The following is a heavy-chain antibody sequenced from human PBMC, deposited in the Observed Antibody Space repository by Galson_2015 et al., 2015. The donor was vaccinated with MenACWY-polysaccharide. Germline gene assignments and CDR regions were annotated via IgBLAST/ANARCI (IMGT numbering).Heavy chain of an antibody. J-gene: IGHJ6*02. CDR2: IRYDGSNK. Sequence: SLRLSCAASGFTFSSYGMHWVRQAPGKGLEWVAFIRYDGSNKYYADSVKGRFTISRDNSKNTLYLQMNSLRAEDTAVYYCAKDPNGSGSYYNYYYYGMDVWGQGTTVTVSS. V-gene: IGHV3-30*02. CDR1: GFTFSSYG. D-gene: IGHD3-10*01. CDR3: AKDPNGSGSYYNYYYYGMDV.